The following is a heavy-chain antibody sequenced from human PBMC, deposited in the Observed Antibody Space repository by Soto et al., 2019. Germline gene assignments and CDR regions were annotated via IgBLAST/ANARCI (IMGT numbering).Heavy chain of an antibody. CDR3: ARDGYCTNGVCPYYYYYYMDV. V-gene: IGHV3-48*01. CDR2: ISSSSTI. Sequence: EVQLVESGGGLVQPGGSLRLSCAASGFTFSSYSMNWVRQAPGKGLEWVSYISSSSTIYYADSVKGRFTISRDNAKNSLYLQMNSLRAEDTAVYYCARDGYCTNGVCPYYYYYYMDVWGKGTTVTVSS. J-gene: IGHJ6*03. CDR1: GFTFSSYS. D-gene: IGHD2-8*01.